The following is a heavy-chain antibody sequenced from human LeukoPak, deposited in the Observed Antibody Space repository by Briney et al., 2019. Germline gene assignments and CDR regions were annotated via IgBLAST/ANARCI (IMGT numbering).Heavy chain of an antibody. CDR3: ARDGRIRFLEWLPDY. V-gene: IGHV3-33*01. J-gene: IGHJ4*02. CDR1: GFTFSSYG. CDR2: IWYDGSNK. D-gene: IGHD3-3*01. Sequence: GGSLRLSCAASGFTFSSYGMHWVRQAPGKGLEWVAVIWYDGSNKYYADSVEGRFTISRDNSKNTLYLQMNSLRAEDTAVYYCARDGRIRFLEWLPDYWGQGTLVTVSS.